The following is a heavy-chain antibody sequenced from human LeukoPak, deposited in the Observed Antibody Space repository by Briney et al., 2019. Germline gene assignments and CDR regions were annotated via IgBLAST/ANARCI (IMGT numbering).Heavy chain of an antibody. D-gene: IGHD3-9*01. J-gene: IGHJ4*02. V-gene: IGHV4-39*07. CDR1: GGSISSSSYY. CDR3: ARVRDILTGYSWAFDY. Sequence: SETLSLTCTVSGGSISSSSYYWGWIRQPPGKGLEWIGSIYYSGSTYYNPSLKSRVTISVDTSKNQFSLKLSSVTAADTAVYYCARVRDILTGYSWAFDYWGQGTLVTVSS. CDR2: IYYSGST.